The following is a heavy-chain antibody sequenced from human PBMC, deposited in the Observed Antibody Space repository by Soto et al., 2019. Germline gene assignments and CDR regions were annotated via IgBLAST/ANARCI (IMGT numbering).Heavy chain of an antibody. V-gene: IGHV3-7*01. CDR2: INEDGSKI. J-gene: IGHJ5*02. CDR1: GFTFSPGG. CDR3: VRSGAASA. Sequence: GGSLRLSCAASGFTFSPGGMIWIRQAPGKGLEWVANINEDGSKIFYVDSVKGRFTISRDNAKNSLSLQMSSLRGDDTALYYCVRSGAASACGKGTLVTGSS. D-gene: IGHD6-13*01.